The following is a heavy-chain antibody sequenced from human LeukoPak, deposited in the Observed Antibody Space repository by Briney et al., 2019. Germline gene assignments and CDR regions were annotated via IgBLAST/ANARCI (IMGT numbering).Heavy chain of an antibody. CDR1: GGTFSSYA. J-gene: IGHJ4*02. CDR2: IIPIFGIA. D-gene: IGHD2-15*01. CDR3: ARGHFYCSGGSCYGY. Sequence: GASVKVSCKASGGTFSSYAISWVRQAPGQGLEWMGRIIPIFGIANCAQKLQGRVTITADKSTSTAYMELSSLRSEDTAVYYCARGHFYCSGGSCYGYWGQGTLVTVSS. V-gene: IGHV1-69*04.